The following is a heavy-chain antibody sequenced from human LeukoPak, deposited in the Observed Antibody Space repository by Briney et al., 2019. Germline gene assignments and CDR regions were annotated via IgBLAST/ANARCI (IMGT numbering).Heavy chain of an antibody. Sequence: RTSETLSLTCTVSGGSISTYYWSWIRQPPGKGLEWIGYIFYSGSTTYNPSLKSRVTISVDTSQNQFSLILRSVTAADTAVYYCARGTTFGVVIPNYYYMDVWGKGTTVTVSS. CDR3: ARGTTFGVVIPNYYYMDV. J-gene: IGHJ6*03. CDR1: GGSISTYY. CDR2: IFYSGST. D-gene: IGHD3-3*01. V-gene: IGHV4-59*01.